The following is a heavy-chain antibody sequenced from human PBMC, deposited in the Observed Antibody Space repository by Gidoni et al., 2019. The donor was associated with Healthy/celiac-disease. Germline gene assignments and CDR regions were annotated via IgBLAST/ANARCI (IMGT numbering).Heavy chain of an antibody. V-gene: IGHV3-48*01. D-gene: IGHD3-16*01. CDR3: ARDSGVLFLESYGMDV. CDR1: GFTFSSYS. J-gene: IGHJ6*02. CDR2: ISSSSSTI. Sequence: SCAASGFTFSSYSMNWVRQAPGKGLEWVSYISSSSSTIYYADSVKGRFTISRDNAKNSLYLQMNSLRAEDTAVYYCARDSGVLFLESYGMDVWGQGTTVTVSS.